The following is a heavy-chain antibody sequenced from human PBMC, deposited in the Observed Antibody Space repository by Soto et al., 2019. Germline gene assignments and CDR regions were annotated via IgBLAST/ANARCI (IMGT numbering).Heavy chain of an antibody. D-gene: IGHD2-21*02. CDR3: AKDVVVTAFYYCGMDV. V-gene: IGHV3-30*18. Sequence: GGSLRLSCAASGFTFSSYGMHWVRQAPGKGLEWVAVISYDGSNKYYADSVKGRFTISRDNSKNTLYLQMNSLRAEDTAVYYCAKDVVVTAFYYCGMDVWGQGTKVTVSS. CDR1: GFTFSSYG. CDR2: ISYDGSNK. J-gene: IGHJ6*02.